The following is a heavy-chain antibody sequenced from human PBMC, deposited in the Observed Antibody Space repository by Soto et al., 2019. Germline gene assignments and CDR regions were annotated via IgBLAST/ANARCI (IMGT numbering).Heavy chain of an antibody. Sequence: GGSLRLSCAASGFTFSSYAMSWVRQAPGKGLEWVSAISGSGGSTYYADSVKGRFTISRDNAKNTLYLRMNSLRAEDTAVYYCARDILRFLEWPDAFDIWGQGTMVTVSS. J-gene: IGHJ3*02. D-gene: IGHD3-3*01. CDR3: ARDILRFLEWPDAFDI. CDR1: GFTFSSYA. CDR2: ISGSGGST. V-gene: IGHV3-23*01.